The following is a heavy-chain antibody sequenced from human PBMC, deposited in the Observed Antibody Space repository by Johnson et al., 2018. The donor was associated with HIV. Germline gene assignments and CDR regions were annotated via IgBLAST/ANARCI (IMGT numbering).Heavy chain of an antibody. CDR3: ARDESGSSGAFDI. V-gene: IGHV3-33*08. D-gene: IGHD6-13*01. CDR2: IRYDGSNK. J-gene: IGHJ3*02. CDR1: GFTFSSYA. Sequence: QVQLVESGGGVVQPGRSLRLSCAASGFTFSSYAMHWVRQAPGKGLEWVAFIRYDGSNKYYADSVKGRFTISRDNSKNTLYLQMNSLRAEDTALYYCARDESGSSGAFDIWGQGTMVTVSS.